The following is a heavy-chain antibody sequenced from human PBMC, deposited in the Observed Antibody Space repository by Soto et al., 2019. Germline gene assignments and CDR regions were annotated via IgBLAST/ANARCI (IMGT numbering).Heavy chain of an antibody. CDR1: GGSFSGYY. J-gene: IGHJ4*02. V-gene: IGHV4-34*01. Sequence: QVQLQQWGAGLLKPSETLSLTCAVYGGSFSGYYWSWIRQPPGKGLEWIGEINHSGNTNYNPSLKSRVTISVDTSKNQFSLKLSSVTAADTAVYYCASSWHDYGDYGVDYWGQGTLVTVSS. CDR2: INHSGNT. CDR3: ASSWHDYGDYGVDY. D-gene: IGHD4-17*01.